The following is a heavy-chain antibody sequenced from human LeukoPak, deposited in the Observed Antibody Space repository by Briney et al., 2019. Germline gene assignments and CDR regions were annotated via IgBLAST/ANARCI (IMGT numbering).Heavy chain of an antibody. J-gene: IGHJ4*02. V-gene: IGHV3-23*01. D-gene: IGHD2-2*02. CDR2: ISGSGGSR. CDR1: GFTFTSYA. Sequence: GSLRLPFATSGFTFTSYALGWVRQAPGKGLEWVSLISGSGGSRYYGDSVKGRFTISRDNSKNLVYLEMNSLRAGDTAVYYCAKGGEDSRYNSHFDYCGQGTLVIVSS. CDR3: AKGGEDSRYNSHFDY.